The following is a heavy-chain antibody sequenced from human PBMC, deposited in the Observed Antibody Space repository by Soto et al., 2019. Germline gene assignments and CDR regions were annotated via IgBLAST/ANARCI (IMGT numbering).Heavy chain of an antibody. J-gene: IGHJ4*02. D-gene: IGHD6-19*01. CDR2: INHSGST. Sequence: SETLSLTCAVYGGSFSGYYWSWIRQPPGKGLEWIGEINHSGSTNYNPSLKSRVTISVDTSKNQFSLKLSSVTAADTAVYYCARAYSSGWPKPFDYWGQGTLVTVS. V-gene: IGHV4-34*01. CDR3: ARAYSSGWPKPFDY. CDR1: GGSFSGYY.